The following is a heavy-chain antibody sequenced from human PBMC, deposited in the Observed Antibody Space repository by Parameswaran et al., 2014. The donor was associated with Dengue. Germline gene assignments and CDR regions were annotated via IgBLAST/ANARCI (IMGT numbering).Heavy chain of an antibody. CDR3: ARDGGSGYCSSTSCEDWYFDL. Sequence: WIRQPPGKGLEWVAVISYDGSNKYYADSVKGRFTISRDNSKNTLYLQMNSLRAEDTAVYYCARDGGSGYCSSTSCEDWYFDLWGRGTLVTVSS. D-gene: IGHD2-2*01. V-gene: IGHV3-30-3*01. J-gene: IGHJ2*01. CDR2: ISYDGSNK.